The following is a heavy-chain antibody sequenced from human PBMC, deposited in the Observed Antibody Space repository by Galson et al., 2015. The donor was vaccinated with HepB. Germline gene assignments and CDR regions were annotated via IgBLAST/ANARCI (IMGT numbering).Heavy chain of an antibody. CDR1: GFTFSNAR. Sequence: SLRLSCAASGFTFSNARMSWVRQAPGKGLEWVGRIKSKTDGGTTDYAAPVKGRYTISRDDSKNTLYLQMNSLKTEDTAVYYCTTDPLAWYEGGWFDPWGQGTLVTVSS. CDR3: TTDPLAWYEGGWFDP. D-gene: IGHD6-13*01. V-gene: IGHV3-15*01. CDR2: IKSKTDGGTT. J-gene: IGHJ5*02.